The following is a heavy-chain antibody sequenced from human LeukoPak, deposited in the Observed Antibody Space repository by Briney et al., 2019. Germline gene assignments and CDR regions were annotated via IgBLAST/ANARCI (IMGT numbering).Heavy chain of an antibody. J-gene: IGHJ6*01. V-gene: IGHV3-48*03. Sequence: GGSLRLACAVSGFTFSSYEMNWVRQAPGKGLEWVSYISSRGTTIYYVDSVKGRFTISRDNAKNSLYLQMSSLRAEDTALYYCARVRSGLHMDVWGQGITLTVSS. CDR1: GFTFSSYE. D-gene: IGHD2-15*01. CDR2: ISSRGTTI. CDR3: ARVRSGLHMDV.